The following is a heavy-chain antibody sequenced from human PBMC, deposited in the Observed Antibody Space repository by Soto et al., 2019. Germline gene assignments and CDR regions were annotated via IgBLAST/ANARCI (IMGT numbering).Heavy chain of an antibody. CDR2: IHHSGST. V-gene: IGHV4-30-4*01. D-gene: IGHD1-26*01. CDR3: ARDTGTYPYYFDY. CDR1: GGSISSGENF. Sequence: SETLSLTCTVSGGSISSGENFWNWIRQSPGKGLEWIGCIHHSGSTYYNPSLKSRLTISVDTSKNQISLKLNSVTAADTAVYYCARDTGTYPYYFDYWGQGTLVTVSS. J-gene: IGHJ4*02.